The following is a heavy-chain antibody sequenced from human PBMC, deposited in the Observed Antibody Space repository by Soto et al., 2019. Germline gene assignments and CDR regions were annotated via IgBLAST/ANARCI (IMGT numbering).Heavy chain of an antibody. CDR1: GGSISSSSYY. Sequence: SETLSLTCTVSGGSISSSSYYWGWIRQPPGKGLEWIGSIYYSGSTYYNPSLKSRVTISVDTSKNQFSLKLSSVTAADTAVYYCATLSRGDGRYFGWSLPLRYYYYGMDVWGQGTTVTVSS. V-gene: IGHV4-39*01. CDR3: ATLSRGDGRYFGWSLPLRYYYYGMDV. CDR2: IYYSGST. D-gene: IGHD3-9*01. J-gene: IGHJ6*02.